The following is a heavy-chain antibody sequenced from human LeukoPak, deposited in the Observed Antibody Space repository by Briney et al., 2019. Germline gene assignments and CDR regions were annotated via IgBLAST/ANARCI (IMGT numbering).Heavy chain of an antibody. V-gene: IGHV3-21*01. CDR3: ARVTETYYFDY. D-gene: IGHD4-11*01. CDR1: GFTFSSYS. Sequence: GGPLRLSCAASGFTFSSYSMNWVRQAPGKGLEWVSSISSSSSYIHYADSVKGRFTISRDNAKNSLYLQMNSLRAEDTAVYYCARVTETYYFDYWGQGTLVTVSS. J-gene: IGHJ4*02. CDR2: ISSSSSYI.